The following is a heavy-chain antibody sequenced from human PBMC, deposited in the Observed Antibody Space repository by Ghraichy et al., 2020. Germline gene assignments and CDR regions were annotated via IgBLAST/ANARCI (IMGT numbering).Heavy chain of an antibody. CDR3: ASAMAYAFVI. CDR1: GLTCSRFA. Sequence: GGSLRLSCTGSGLTCSRFAMSCLRRAPGKGPVWVSIISGSGDTTYYADSVKGRFTISRDNSKNTLYLQMNSLRAEDTAVYFCASAMAYAFVIWGQGTIVTVSS. D-gene: IGHD5-24*01. V-gene: IGHV3-23*01. CDR2: ISGSGDTT. J-gene: IGHJ3*02.